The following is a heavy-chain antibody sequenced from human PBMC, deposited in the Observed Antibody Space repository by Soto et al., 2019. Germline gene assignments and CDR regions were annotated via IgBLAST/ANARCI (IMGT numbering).Heavy chain of an antibody. CDR2: IIPMSGSP. CDR1: GGTFSTYA. J-gene: IGHJ4*02. D-gene: IGHD6-13*01. Sequence: QVQLVQSGAEVKKPGSSVKVSCKASGGTFSTYAINWVRQAPGQGLEWLGGIIPMSGSPNYAQKFQGRVTITADESPSTALMELMSLRSAATAIYYCAGSRYSSSWERFDYWGQGTLVTVSS. V-gene: IGHV1-69*01. CDR3: AGSRYSSSWERFDY.